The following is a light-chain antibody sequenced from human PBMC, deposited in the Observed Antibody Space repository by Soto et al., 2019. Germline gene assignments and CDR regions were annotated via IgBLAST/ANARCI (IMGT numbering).Light chain of an antibody. CDR2: AAF. J-gene: IGKJ1*01. V-gene: IGKV1-27*01. CDR3: QKYDNAPPWT. Sequence: DIQMTQSPSSLSASVGDRVTITCRASQDISNYLAWYQQKPGKVPKLLIYAAFTLQSGVPSRFSGSGSGTDFTLTISSLQPEDVATFYCQKYDNAPPWTFGQGTKVEI. CDR1: QDISNY.